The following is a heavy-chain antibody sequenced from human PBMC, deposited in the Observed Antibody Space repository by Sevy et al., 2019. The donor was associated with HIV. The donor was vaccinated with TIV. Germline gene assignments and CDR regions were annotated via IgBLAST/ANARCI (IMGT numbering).Heavy chain of an antibody. CDR1: GFSLSTSGVG. CDR3: GHKALEYSSLWWYFDL. CDR2: IYWDDDK. V-gene: IGHV2-5*05. D-gene: IGHD6-6*01. Sequence: SGPTLVKPTQTLTLTCTFSGFSLSTSGVGVGWIRQPPGKALEWLALIYWDDDKPYGPSLKSRLTITKDTFKNQVVLTTSKMDPVETATYYCGHKALEYSSLWWYFDLWGRGTLVTVSS. J-gene: IGHJ2*01.